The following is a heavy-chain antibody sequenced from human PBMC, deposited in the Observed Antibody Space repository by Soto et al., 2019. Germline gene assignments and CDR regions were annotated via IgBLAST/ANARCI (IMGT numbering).Heavy chain of an antibody. J-gene: IGHJ4*02. CDR3: ARRSSSWYFDY. V-gene: IGHV3-23*01. CDR2: ISGSDGST. Sequence: EVQLLESGGGLVQPGGSLRLSCAASGFTFSSYAMNWVRQAPGKGLEWVSVISGSDGSTYYADSVKGRFTISRDNSKNALNLQMNSLRAGDTAVDYCARRSSSWYFDYWGQGTLVTVSS. CDR1: GFTFSSYA. D-gene: IGHD6-13*01.